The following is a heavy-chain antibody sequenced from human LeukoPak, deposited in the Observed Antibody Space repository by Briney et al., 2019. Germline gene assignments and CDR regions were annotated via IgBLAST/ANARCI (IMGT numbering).Heavy chain of an antibody. CDR1: GYSISSGYY. J-gene: IGHJ4*02. V-gene: IGHV4-38-2*02. Sequence: PSETLSLTCTVSGYSISSGYYWGWIRQPPGKGLEWIGSIYHSGSTYYNPSLKSRVTISVDTSKNQFSLKLSSVTAADTAVYYCAREPTYYYDSSGYNFDYWGQGTLVTVSS. D-gene: IGHD3-22*01. CDR2: IYHSGST. CDR3: AREPTYYYDSSGYNFDY.